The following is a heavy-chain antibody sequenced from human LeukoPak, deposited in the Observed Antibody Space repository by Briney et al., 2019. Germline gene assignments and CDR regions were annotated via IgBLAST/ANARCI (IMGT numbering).Heavy chain of an antibody. CDR2: IRTNNGYA. CDR3: ARNSSDWYGYMDV. D-gene: IGHD6-19*01. Sequence: ASVKASCKASGYTFNSYGISWGRRAPGQGLEWMGWIRTNNGYANYAQRLQGRVTMTTETSTSTAYMELRSLRSDDTGVYYCARNSSDWYGYMDVWGKGTTVTVSS. J-gene: IGHJ6*04. V-gene: IGHV1-18*01. CDR1: GYTFNSYG.